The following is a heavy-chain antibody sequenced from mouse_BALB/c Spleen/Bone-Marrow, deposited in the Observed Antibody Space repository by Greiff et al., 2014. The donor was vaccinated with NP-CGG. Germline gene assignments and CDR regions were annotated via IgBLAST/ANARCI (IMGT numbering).Heavy chain of an antibody. CDR2: INPYNDGT. V-gene: IGHV1-14*01. Sequence: EVQLVESGPELVKPGASVKMSCKASGYTFTSYVMHWVKQQPGQGLEWFGYINPYNDGTKYNEKFEGKATLTSDKSSSTAYMELSSLTSEDSAVYFCAREGVDYFDYWGQGTTLTVSS. CDR1: GYTFTSYV. CDR3: AREGVDYFDY. J-gene: IGHJ2*01.